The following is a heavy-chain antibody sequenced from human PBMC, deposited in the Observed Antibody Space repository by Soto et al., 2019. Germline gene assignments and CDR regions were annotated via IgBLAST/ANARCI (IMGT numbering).Heavy chain of an antibody. J-gene: IGHJ6*02. CDR1: GYSFTSYW. CDR2: IDPSDSYT. V-gene: IGHV5-10-1*01. Sequence: HGESLKISCKGSGYSFTSYWISWVRQMPGKGLEWMGRIDPSDSYTNYSPSFQGHVTISADKSISTAYLQWSSLKASDTAMYYCARRDSSSYGMDVWGQGTTVTVSS. CDR3: ARRDSSSYGMDV. D-gene: IGHD6-6*01.